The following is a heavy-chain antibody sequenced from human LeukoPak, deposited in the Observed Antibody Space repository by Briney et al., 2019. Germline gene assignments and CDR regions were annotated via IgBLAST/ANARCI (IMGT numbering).Heavy chain of an antibody. D-gene: IGHD3-10*01. CDR1: GFTVSSNY. V-gene: IGHV3-66*02. J-gene: IGHJ4*02. CDR3: AKRGIVIRGVLIIGFHKEAYYFDY. CDR2: VYSGGST. Sequence: GGSLRLSCAASGFTVSSNYVNWVRQAPGKGLEWVSLVYSGGSTDYTDSVKGRFTISRDNSKNTLYLQMNNLRAEDTAVYYCAKRGIVIRGVLIIGFHKEAYYFDYWGQGILVTVSS.